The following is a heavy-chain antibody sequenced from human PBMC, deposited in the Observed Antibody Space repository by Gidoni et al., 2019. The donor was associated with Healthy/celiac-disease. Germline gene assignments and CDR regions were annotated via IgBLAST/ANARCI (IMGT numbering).Heavy chain of an antibody. CDR2: ISGSGGST. J-gene: IGHJ3*02. CDR1: GFTFSSYA. D-gene: IGHD3-22*01. CDR3: VKHRRITMIHDAFDI. Sequence: EVQLLESGGGLVQPGGSLRLSCAASGFTFSSYAMSWVRQAPGKGLEWVSAISGSGGSTYYADSVKGRFTIPRDNSKNTLYLQMNSLRAEDTAVYYCVKHRRITMIHDAFDIWGQGTMVTVSS. V-gene: IGHV3-23*01.